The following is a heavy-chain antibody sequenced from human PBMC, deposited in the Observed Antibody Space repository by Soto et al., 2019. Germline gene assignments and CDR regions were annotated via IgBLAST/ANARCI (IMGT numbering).Heavy chain of an antibody. Sequence: GGSLRLSCAASGFTFSDYYMSWIRQAPGKGLEWVSYISNSGSTIYYADSVKGRFTISRDNAKNSLYLQMNSLRAEDTAVYYCARALGSCSNDVCYWSYYYYGRDVWGQGTKVTVSS. CDR1: GFTFSDYY. V-gene: IGHV3-11*01. D-gene: IGHD2-8*01. CDR3: ARALGSCSNDVCYWSYYYYGRDV. J-gene: IGHJ6*02. CDR2: ISNSGSTI.